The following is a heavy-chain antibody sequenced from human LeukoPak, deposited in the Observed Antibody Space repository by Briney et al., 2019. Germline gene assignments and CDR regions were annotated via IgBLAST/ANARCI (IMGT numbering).Heavy chain of an antibody. V-gene: IGHV1-69*13. CDR1: GGTFSSDV. CDR2: IIPIFGTT. Sequence: SVKVSCKASGGTFSSDVISWVRQAPGQGLEWMGGIIPIFGTTNYAQKFQSRVTITADESTSTAYMELSSLRSEDTAVYYCARGERAARPPDYWGQGTLVTVSS. J-gene: IGHJ4*02. CDR3: ARGERAARPPDY. D-gene: IGHD6-6*01.